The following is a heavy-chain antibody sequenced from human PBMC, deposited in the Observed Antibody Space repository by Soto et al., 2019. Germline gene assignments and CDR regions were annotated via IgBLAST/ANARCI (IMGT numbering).Heavy chain of an antibody. CDR2: IIPIFGTA. Sequence: ASVKVSCKASGGTFSSYAISWVRQAPGQGLEWMGGIIPIFGTANYAQKFQGRVTITADKSTSTAYMELSSLRSEDTAGYYCASDLGYGSGGSCYPLFDYWGQGTLVTVSS. D-gene: IGHD2-15*01. V-gene: IGHV1-69*06. CDR1: GGTFSSYA. CDR3: ASDLGYGSGGSCYPLFDY. J-gene: IGHJ4*02.